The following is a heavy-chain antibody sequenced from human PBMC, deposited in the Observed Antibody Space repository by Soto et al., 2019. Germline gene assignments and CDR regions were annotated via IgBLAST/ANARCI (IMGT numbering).Heavy chain of an antibody. CDR3: AREDTTMAFFDY. Sequence: QTGGSLRLSCAASGFTFSSYEMNWVRQAPGKGLEWVSYISSSGSTIYHADSVKGRFTISRDNAKNSLYLQMNSLRAEDTAVYYCAREDTTMAFFDYWGQGTLVTVSS. CDR2: ISSSGSTI. J-gene: IGHJ4*02. CDR1: GFTFSSYE. D-gene: IGHD5-18*01. V-gene: IGHV3-48*03.